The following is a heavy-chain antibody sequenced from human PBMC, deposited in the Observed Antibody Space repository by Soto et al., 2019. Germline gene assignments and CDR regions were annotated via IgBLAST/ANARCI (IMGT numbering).Heavy chain of an antibody. CDR3: ARGDRDYYGSGSPSL. V-gene: IGHV4-34*01. CDR2: INHSGST. D-gene: IGHD3-10*01. Sequence: SETLSLTCAVDGASFSGYYCSWISQPPGSWLEWIGEINHSGSTNYNPSLKSRVTISVDASKNQFSLKLSSVTAADTAVYYCARGDRDYYGSGSPSLWGQGTLVTVSS. J-gene: IGHJ4*02. CDR1: GASFSGYY.